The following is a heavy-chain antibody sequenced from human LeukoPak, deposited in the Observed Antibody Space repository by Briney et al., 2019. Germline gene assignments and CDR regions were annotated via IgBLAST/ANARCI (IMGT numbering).Heavy chain of an antibody. CDR3: ARGSHSSGYYSYTYYFDY. CDR2: INHSGST. CDR1: GGSFSGYY. D-gene: IGHD3-22*01. J-gene: IGHJ4*02. Sequence: SETLSLTCAVYGGSFSGYYWSWIRQPPGKGLEWIGEINHSGSTNYNPSLKSRVTISVDTSKNQFSLKLSSVTAADTAVYYCARGSHSSGYYSYTYYFDYWGQGTLVTVSS. V-gene: IGHV4-34*01.